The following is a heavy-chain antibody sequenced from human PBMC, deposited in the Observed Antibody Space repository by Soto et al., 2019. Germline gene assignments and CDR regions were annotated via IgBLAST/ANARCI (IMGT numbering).Heavy chain of an antibody. CDR1: GGSSISGGYC. Sequence: PLETLPLTCTVSGGSSISGGYCWSWIRKHPGKGLEWIGYIYYSGSTYYNPSLKSRVTISVDTSKNQFSLKLSSVTAADTAVYYCAMVTTARFLPGAIDYWGQGTLVTVSS. J-gene: IGHJ4*02. V-gene: IGHV4-31*03. CDR2: IYYSGST. D-gene: IGHD4-17*01. CDR3: AMVTTARFLPGAIDY.